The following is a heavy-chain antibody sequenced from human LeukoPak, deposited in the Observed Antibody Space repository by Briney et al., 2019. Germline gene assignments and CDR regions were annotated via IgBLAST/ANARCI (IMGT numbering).Heavy chain of an antibody. CDR1: GCSFATYW. Sequence: GESLKISCKGSGCSFATYWIAWVRQMPGKGLEWMGIIYPGDSETRYSPSFQGQVTFSAGKSINTAYLQWSSLKASDAAIYYCARLGLSGYDLLDYWGQGTLVTVSS. CDR3: ARLGLSGYDLLDY. J-gene: IGHJ4*02. CDR2: IYPGDSET. V-gene: IGHV5-51*01. D-gene: IGHD5-12*01.